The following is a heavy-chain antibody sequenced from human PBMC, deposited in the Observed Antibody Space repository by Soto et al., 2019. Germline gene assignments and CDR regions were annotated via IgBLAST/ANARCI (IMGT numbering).Heavy chain of an antibody. CDR2: INPSGGST. D-gene: IGHD2-15*01. CDR1: GYTFTSHY. Sequence: ASVKVSCKASGYTFTSHYMHWVRQAPGQGLEWMGIINPSGGSTNYAQKFQGRVTMTRDTSTSTVYMELSSLRSEDTAVYYCARQGYCSGGSCYDYFDYWGQGTLVTVSS. V-gene: IGHV1-46*01. CDR3: ARQGYCSGGSCYDYFDY. J-gene: IGHJ4*02.